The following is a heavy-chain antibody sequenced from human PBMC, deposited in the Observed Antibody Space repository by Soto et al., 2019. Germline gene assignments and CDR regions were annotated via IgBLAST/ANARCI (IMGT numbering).Heavy chain of an antibody. Sequence: QVTLKESGPVLVKPTETLTLTCTVSGFSLINTRMGVSWIRQPPGEALEWLAHIFSNDAKSYSTSLKSRLTISKDTSKSQVVLTMPNMDPVDTATSSCARSERSWGDYYYGMDVWGQGTTVTVSS. J-gene: IGHJ6*02. V-gene: IGHV2-26*01. CDR2: IFSNDAK. CDR3: ARSERSWGDYYYGMDV. CDR1: GFSLINTRMG. D-gene: IGHD3-16*01.